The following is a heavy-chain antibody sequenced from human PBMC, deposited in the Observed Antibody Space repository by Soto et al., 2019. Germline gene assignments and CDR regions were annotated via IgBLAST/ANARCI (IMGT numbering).Heavy chain of an antibody. CDR3: ARGRDQWLVLFDH. CDR1: GDSVSTNNAT. D-gene: IGHD6-19*01. V-gene: IGHV6-1*01. CDR2: TYYRSQWYY. Sequence: QSQTLSLTCAISGDSVSTNNATWNWIRQSPSRGLEWLGRTYYRSQWYYDYAVSVRSRITINADTSKNQFSLHLNSVTPEDTAVYYCARGRDQWLVLFDHWGQGTQVTVSS. J-gene: IGHJ4*02.